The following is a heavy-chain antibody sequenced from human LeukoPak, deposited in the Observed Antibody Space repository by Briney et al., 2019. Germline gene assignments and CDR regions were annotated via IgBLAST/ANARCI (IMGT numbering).Heavy chain of an antibody. CDR2: ISPYSGNT. Sequence: ASVKVSCKASGYTFTSYGIRWVRQAPGQGLEWMGWISPYSGNTKYVQKLQDRVTMTTDTSMSTAYMELRSLRSDDTAVYYCARAPPGMVRGVVDYWGQGTLVTVSS. CDR1: GYTFTSYG. J-gene: IGHJ4*02. CDR3: ARAPPGMVRGVVDY. V-gene: IGHV1-18*01. D-gene: IGHD3-10*01.